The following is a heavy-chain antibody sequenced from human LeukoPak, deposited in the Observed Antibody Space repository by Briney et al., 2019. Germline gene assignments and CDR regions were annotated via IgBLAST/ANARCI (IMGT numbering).Heavy chain of an antibody. V-gene: IGHV3-30*03. CDR3: ARDRGVAAHLDY. CDR1: GFTFSSYG. D-gene: IGHD5-12*01. J-gene: IGHJ4*02. CDR2: ISYDGSNK. Sequence: GGSLRLSCAASGFTFSSYGMHWVRQAPGKGLEWVAVISYDGSNKYYADSVRGRFTISRDNSKNTLCLQMSSLRAEDTAVYYCARDRGVAAHLDYWGQGTLVTVSS.